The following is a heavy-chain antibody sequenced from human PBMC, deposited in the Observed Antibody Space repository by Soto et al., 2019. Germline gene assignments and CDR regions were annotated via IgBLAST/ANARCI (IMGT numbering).Heavy chain of an antibody. D-gene: IGHD4-17*01. Sequence: QVQLVESGEGWVRLEGPRNLSFPASGFPLSAYYMSWIRQAPGKGLEWVSYISSSGSTIYYADSVKGRFTISRDNAKNSLYLQMNSLRAEDTAVYYCASPTVTPHYGMDVWGQGTTVTVSS. CDR1: GFPLSAYY. J-gene: IGHJ6*02. V-gene: IGHV3-11*01. CDR2: ISSSGSTI. CDR3: ASPTVTPHYGMDV.